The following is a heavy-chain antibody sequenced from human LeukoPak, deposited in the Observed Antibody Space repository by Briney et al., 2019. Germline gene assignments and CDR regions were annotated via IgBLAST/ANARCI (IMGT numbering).Heavy chain of an antibody. Sequence: SETLSLTCAVYGGSFSGYYWSWIRQPPGKGLEWIGEINHSGSTNYNPSLKSRVTISVDTSKNQFSLKLSSVTAADTAVYYCARKKEGVTIFGEVTHNWFDPWGQGTLVTVSS. V-gene: IGHV4-34*01. CDR2: INHSGST. CDR1: GGSFSGYY. CDR3: ARKKEGVTIFGEVTHNWFDP. D-gene: IGHD3-3*01. J-gene: IGHJ5*02.